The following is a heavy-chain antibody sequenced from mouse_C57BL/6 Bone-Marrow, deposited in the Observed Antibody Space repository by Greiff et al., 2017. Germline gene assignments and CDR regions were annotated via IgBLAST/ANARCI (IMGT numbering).Heavy chain of an antibody. Sequence: QVQLQQSGAELARPGASVKLSCTASGYTFTSSGISWVKQRTGQGLEWIGEIYPRSGNTYYNEKFKGKATLTADKSSSTAYLELRSLTSEDSAVYFCAIYGSSYGGYFDVWGTGTTVTVSS. V-gene: IGHV1-81*01. CDR2: IYPRSGNT. CDR1: GYTFTSSG. CDR3: AIYGSSYGGYFDV. J-gene: IGHJ1*03. D-gene: IGHD1-1*01.